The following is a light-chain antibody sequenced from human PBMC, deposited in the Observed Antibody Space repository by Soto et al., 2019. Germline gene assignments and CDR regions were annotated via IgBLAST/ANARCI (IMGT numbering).Light chain of an antibody. V-gene: IGKV1-39*01. CDR2: EAS. J-gene: IGKJ3*01. Sequence: DIQMTQSPSSLSASVGDRVTITCRASQRISSHLNWYQQKPGKAPQLLIYEASSLQGGVPSRFRGSGSGTDFTLTISRLQADDFAIYYCQQRYSMPLTFGPGTRVDIK. CDR1: QRISSH. CDR3: QQRYSMPLT.